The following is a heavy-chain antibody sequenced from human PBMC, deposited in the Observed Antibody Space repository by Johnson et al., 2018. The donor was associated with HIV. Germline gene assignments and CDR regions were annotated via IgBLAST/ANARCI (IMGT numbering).Heavy chain of an antibody. Sequence: QVQLVESGGDVVQPGTSLRLSCEASGLILSGYGLHWVRQAPGKGLEWVAVIWPDGSNRYYADSVKGRFPISRDNSKNTLYLQMNSLRAEETAVYYCARECSSTRWTYGFDIWGQGTMVTVSS. CDR1: GLILSGYG. V-gene: IGHV3-33*01. CDR3: ARECSSTRWTYGFDI. CDR2: IWPDGSNR. J-gene: IGHJ3*02. D-gene: IGHD6-13*01.